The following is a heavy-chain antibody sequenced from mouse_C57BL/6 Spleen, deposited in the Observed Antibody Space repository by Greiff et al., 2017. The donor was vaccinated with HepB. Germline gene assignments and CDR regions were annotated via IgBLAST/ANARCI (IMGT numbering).Heavy chain of an antibody. D-gene: IGHD1-1*01. V-gene: IGHV5-6*01. CDR2: ISSGGSYT. J-gene: IGHJ1*03. CDR1: GFTFSSYG. Sequence: EVQRVESGGDLVKPGGSLKLSCAASGFTFSSYGMSWVRQTRDKRLEWVATISSGGSYTYYPDSVKGRFTISRDNAKNTLYLQMSSLKSEDTAMYYCAREKGYGSRGWYFDVWGTGTTVTVSS. CDR3: AREKGYGSRGWYFDV.